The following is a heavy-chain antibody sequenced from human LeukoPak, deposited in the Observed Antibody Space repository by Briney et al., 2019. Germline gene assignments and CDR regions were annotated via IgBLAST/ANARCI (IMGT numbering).Heavy chain of an antibody. CDR3: ARDPYYGGFDY. CDR1: GFTFSSYG. V-gene: IGHV3-33*01. Sequence: PGGSLRLSCAASGFTFSSYGMHWVRQAPGKGLEWVAVIWYDGSNKYYADSVKGRFTISRDNAKNSLYLQMNSLRAEDTAVYYCARDPYYGGFDYWGQGTLVTVSS. J-gene: IGHJ4*02. CDR2: IWYDGSNK. D-gene: IGHD4-23*01.